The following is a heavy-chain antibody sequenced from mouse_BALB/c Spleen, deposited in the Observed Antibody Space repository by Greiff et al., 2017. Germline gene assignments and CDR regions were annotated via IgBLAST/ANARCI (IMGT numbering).Heavy chain of an antibody. Sequence: EVQRVESGGGLVKPGGSLKLSCAASGFTFSSYAMSWVRQSPEKRLEWVAEISSGGSYTYYPDTVTGRFTISRDNAKNTLYLEMSSLRSEDTAMYYCARDEGYDGYYFDYWGQGTTLTVSS. CDR2: ISSGGSYT. CDR1: GFTFSSYA. J-gene: IGHJ2*01. CDR3: ARDEGYDGYYFDY. D-gene: IGHD2-2*01. V-gene: IGHV5-9-4*01.